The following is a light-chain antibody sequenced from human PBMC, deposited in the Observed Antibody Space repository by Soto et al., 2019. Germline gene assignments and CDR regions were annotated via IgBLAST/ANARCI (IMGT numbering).Light chain of an antibody. CDR1: SSDIGTYKY. V-gene: IGLV2-11*01. CDR2: EVS. J-gene: IGLJ2*01. CDR3: CSYAGSYTFDVV. Sequence: QSVLTQPASVSGSPGQSITISCTGTSSDIGTYKYVSWFQHHPGKAPKLIIFEVSNRPSGVPDRFSGSKSGNTASLTISGLQAEDEADYYCCSYAGSYTFDVVFGGGTKLTVL.